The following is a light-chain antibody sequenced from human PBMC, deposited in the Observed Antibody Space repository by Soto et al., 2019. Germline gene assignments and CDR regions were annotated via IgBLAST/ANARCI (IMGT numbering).Light chain of an antibody. J-gene: IGLJ3*02. CDR2: EGS. CDR3: CSYAGSRWL. CDR1: SSDFGGYNY. V-gene: IGLV2-23*01. Sequence: QSVLTQPASVSGSPGQSITISCTGTSSDFGGYNYVSWYQQHPGKAPKLMIYEGSKRPSGVSNRFSGSKSGNTASLTISGLQAEDETDYYCCSYAGSRWLFGGGTKLTVL.